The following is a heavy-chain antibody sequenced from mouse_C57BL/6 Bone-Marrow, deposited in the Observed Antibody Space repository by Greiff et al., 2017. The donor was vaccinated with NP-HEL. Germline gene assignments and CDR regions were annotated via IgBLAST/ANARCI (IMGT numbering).Heavy chain of an antibody. CDR2: IRNKANGYTT. CDR3: ARYDDYDVGTSLFAY. J-gene: IGHJ3*01. D-gene: IGHD2-4*01. Sequence: EVQLVESGGGLVQPGGSLSLSCAASGFTFTDYYMSWVRQPPGKALEWLGFIRNKANGYTTEYSASVKGRFTISRDNSQSILYLQMNALRAEDSATYYCARYDDYDVGTSLFAYWGQGTLVTVSA. CDR1: GFTFTDYY. V-gene: IGHV7-3*01.